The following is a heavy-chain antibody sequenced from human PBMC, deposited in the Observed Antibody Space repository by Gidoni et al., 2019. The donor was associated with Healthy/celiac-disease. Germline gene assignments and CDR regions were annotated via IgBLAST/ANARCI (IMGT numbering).Heavy chain of an antibody. CDR2: ISYDGNNK. J-gene: IGHJ4*02. D-gene: IGHD3-22*01. V-gene: IGHV3-30-3*01. CDR3: TRYDSSGHSFDY. CDR1: GFPFSSYA. Sequence: QVQLVESGGGVVQPGRSLRHSWAAPGFPFSSYAMHWVRQATGKGLEWVAVISYDGNNKYYADYVKGRITISRDNSKNTLYLQMNSLRAEDTAVYYCTRYDSSGHSFDYWGQGTLVTVSS.